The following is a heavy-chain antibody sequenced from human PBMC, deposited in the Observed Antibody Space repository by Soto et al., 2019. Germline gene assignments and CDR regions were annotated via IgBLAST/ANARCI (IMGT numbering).Heavy chain of an antibody. J-gene: IGHJ4*02. CDR1: VSTSTVHT. Sequence: SVKVSGNVSVSTSTVHTNSCVRQAPGQGLEWMGRIIPILGIANYAQKFQGRVTITADKSTSTAYMELSSLRSEDTAVYYCARGLHWPKTDRLDYWGQGTLVTVSS. CDR2: IIPILGIA. D-gene: IGHD1-1*01. V-gene: IGHV1-69*02. CDR3: ARGLHWPKTDRLDY.